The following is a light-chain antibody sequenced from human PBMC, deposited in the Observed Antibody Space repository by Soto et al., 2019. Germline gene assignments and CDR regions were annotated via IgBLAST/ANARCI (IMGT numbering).Light chain of an antibody. V-gene: IGKV3-20*01. CDR2: AAS. Sequence: EIVLTQSPATLSSSPGERATLSCRASQTVGVRLAWYQHKPGQAPRLIIYAASSRATGIPDRFSGSGSGTDFSLTISRLEAEDFAVYYCQQYGSSPRTFGQGTKVDIK. J-gene: IGKJ1*01. CDR1: QTVGVR. CDR3: QQYGSSPRT.